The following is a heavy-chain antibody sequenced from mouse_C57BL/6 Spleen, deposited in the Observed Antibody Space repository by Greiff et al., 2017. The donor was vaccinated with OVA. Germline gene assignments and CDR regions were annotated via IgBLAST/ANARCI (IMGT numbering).Heavy chain of an antibody. D-gene: IGHD2-5*01. CDR1: GFNIKDDY. V-gene: IGHV14-4*01. Sequence: EVQGVESGAELVRPGASVKLSCTASGFNIKDDYMHWVKQRPEQGLEWIGWIDPENGDTEYASKFQGKATITADTSSNTAYLQLSSLTSEDTAVYYCTTGYSNYHYAMDYWGQGTSVTVSS. CDR3: TTGYSNYHYAMDY. CDR2: IDPENGDT. J-gene: IGHJ4*01.